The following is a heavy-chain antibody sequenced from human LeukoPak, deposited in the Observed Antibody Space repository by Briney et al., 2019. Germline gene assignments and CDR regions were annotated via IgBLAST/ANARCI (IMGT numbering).Heavy chain of an antibody. Sequence: GGSLRLSCAASGFTFSSYAMHWVRQAPGKGLEWVAVISYDGSNKYHADSVKGRFTISRDNSKNTLYLQMNSLRAEDTAVYYCARDLFTTSHFYFDYWGQGTLVTVSS. CDR3: ARDLFTTSHFYFDY. V-gene: IGHV3-30-3*01. CDR1: GFTFSSYA. CDR2: ISYDGSNK. D-gene: IGHD2/OR15-2a*01. J-gene: IGHJ4*02.